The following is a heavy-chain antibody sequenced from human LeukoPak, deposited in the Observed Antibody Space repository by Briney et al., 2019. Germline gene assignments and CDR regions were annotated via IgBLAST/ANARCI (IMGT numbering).Heavy chain of an antibody. Sequence: GRSLRLSCAAYAFTFSTFGMHWVRQAPGKGLDWVALISYDGSIKYYADSVKGRFTIYRDNSKNTLYLQMNSLRDEGTAVYYCAKVSAVGGFYYYGMDVWGQGTTVTVSS. J-gene: IGHJ6*02. V-gene: IGHV3-30*18. CDR2: ISYDGSIK. D-gene: IGHD6-19*01. CDR3: AKVSAVGGFYYYGMDV. CDR1: AFTFSTFG.